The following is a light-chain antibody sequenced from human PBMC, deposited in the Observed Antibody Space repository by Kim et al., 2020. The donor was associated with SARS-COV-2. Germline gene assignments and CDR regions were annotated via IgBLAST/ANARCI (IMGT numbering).Light chain of an antibody. Sequence: APGKTARITGGGNNIGSKRVNWYHQKPGQAPVLVIYYDSGRPSGIPERFSGSNSGNTATLTISRVEVGDEADYYCQVWDTTSEHVIFGGGTQLTVL. J-gene: IGLJ2*01. CDR1: NIGSKR. V-gene: IGLV3-21*04. CDR3: QVWDTTSEHVI. CDR2: YDS.